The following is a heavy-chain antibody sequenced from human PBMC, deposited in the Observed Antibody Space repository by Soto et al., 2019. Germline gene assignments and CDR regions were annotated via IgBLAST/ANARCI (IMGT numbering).Heavy chain of an antibody. CDR2: ISAYNGNT. V-gene: IGHV1-18*01. CDR1: GYTFTSYG. CDR3: ARDHRVGWYEMGGYFDY. J-gene: IGHJ4*02. Sequence: QVQLVQSGAEVKKPGASVKVSCKASGYTFTSYGISWVRQAPGQGLEWMGWISAYNGNTNYAQKLQGRVTMTTDTATSTAYMELRSLRSDDTAVYYCARDHRVGWYEMGGYFDYWGQGTLVTVSS. D-gene: IGHD6-19*01.